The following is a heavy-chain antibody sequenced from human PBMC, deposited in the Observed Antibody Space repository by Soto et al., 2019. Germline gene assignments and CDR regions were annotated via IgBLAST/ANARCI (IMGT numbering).Heavy chain of an antibody. Sequence: SVKVSCKASGGTFSSYTISWVRQAPGQGLEWMGRIIPILGIANYAQKFQGRVTITADKSTSTAYMELSSLRSEDTAVYYCARSVPTDYYDSSGSFFDYWGQGTLVTVSS. J-gene: IGHJ4*02. CDR1: GGTFSSYT. D-gene: IGHD3-22*01. CDR3: ARSVPTDYYDSSGSFFDY. V-gene: IGHV1-69*02. CDR2: IIPILGIA.